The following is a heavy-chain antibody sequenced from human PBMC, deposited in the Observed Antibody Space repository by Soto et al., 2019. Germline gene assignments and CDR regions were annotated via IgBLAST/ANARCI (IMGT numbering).Heavy chain of an antibody. CDR1: GFSLSTSGVG. J-gene: IGHJ4*02. V-gene: IGHV2-5*02. Sequence: QITLKESGPTLVKPTQTLTLICTFSGFSLSTSGVGVGWIRQPPGKALEWLALIYWDDDKRYSSSLNSRLTITKDTPTNKVLLTMTNMDTVDTDTYYCAHRSTGFRSYPYYWGPGTLVTVSS. CDR3: AHRSTGFRSYPYY. CDR2: IYWDDDK. D-gene: IGHD3-10*01.